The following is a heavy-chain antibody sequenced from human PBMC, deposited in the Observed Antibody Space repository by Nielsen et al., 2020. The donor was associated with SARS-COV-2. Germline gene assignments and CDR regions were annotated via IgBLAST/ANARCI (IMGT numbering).Heavy chain of an antibody. V-gene: IGHV3-23*01. CDR1: GFTFSSYA. D-gene: IGHD3-22*01. CDR3: AREMGDYYDSSGYFDY. CDR2: ISGSGGST. Sequence: GESLKISCAASGFTFSSYAMSWVRQAPGKGLEWVSAISGSGGSTYYVDSVKGRFTISRDNSKNTLYLQMNSLRAEDTAVYYCAREMGDYYDSSGYFDYWGQGTLVTVSS. J-gene: IGHJ4*02.